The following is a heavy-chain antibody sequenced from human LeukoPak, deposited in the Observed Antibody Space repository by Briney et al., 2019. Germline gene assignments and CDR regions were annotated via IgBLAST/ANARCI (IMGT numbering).Heavy chain of an antibody. Sequence: AGGSLRLSCVASRFSFGTYAMSWVRQAAGKGLEWVSAISARGDRTYYADSVKGRFTISRDNSKNTLYVQMNSLRVEDTAAYFCVKEMSGYAYGDYWGQGALVTVSS. CDR3: VKEMSGYAYGDY. V-gene: IGHV3-23*01. CDR1: RFSFGTYA. D-gene: IGHD3-16*01. J-gene: IGHJ4*02. CDR2: ISARGDRT.